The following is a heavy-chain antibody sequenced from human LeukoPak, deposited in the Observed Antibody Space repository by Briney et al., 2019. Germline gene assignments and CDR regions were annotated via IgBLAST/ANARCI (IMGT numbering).Heavy chain of an antibody. J-gene: IGHJ4*02. D-gene: IGHD2-21*01. CDR1: GFTFSIYS. CDR3: ARVAPGHDIGRGYFDY. Sequence: PGGSLRLSCVASGFTFSIYSMNWVRQAPGKGLEWISYITSSSGTIYYTDSVKGRFTISRDNAKNSLYLQMSSLRAEDTAVYYCARVAPGHDIGRGYFDYWGQGTLVTVSS. CDR2: ITSSSGTI. V-gene: IGHV3-48*01.